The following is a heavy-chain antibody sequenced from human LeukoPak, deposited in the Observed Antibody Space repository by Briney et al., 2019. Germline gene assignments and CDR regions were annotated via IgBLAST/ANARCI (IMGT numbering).Heavy chain of an antibody. J-gene: IGHJ1*01. CDR3: ARGNRLVYFQH. CDR1: GGSISSYY. D-gene: IGHD2-21*01. Sequence: SETLSLTCTVSGGSISSYYWSWIRQPPGKGLEWIGYIYYSGSTNYNPSLKSRITISVDTSKNQFSLKLSSVTAADTAVYYCARGNRLVYFQHWGQGTLVTVSS. V-gene: IGHV4-59*08. CDR2: IYYSGST.